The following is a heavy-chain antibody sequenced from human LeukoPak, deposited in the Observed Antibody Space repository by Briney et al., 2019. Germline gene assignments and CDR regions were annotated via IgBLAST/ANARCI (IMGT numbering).Heavy chain of an antibody. CDR1: GGSLSSSSYY. J-gene: IGHJ3*02. D-gene: IGHD5-18*01. CDR2: IYYSGST. Sequence: SETLSLTCTVSGGSLSSSSYYWTWIRQPPGKGLDWIGYIYYSGSTTYNPSLKSRVTISADTSKNQFSLKLSSVTAADTAVYYFARSGYREEADALDIWGQGTMVTVSS. CDR3: ARSGYREEADALDI. V-gene: IGHV4-61*01.